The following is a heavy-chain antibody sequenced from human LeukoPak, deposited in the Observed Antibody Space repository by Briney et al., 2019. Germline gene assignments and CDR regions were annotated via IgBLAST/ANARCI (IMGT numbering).Heavy chain of an antibody. J-gene: IGHJ6*02. CDR3: ARDYYDSSGYTYYYYGMDV. D-gene: IGHD3-22*01. CDR1: GFTVSSNF. CDR2: IYSGGST. Sequence: GGSLRLSCAASGFTVSSNFMTWVRQAPGKGLEWVSVIYSGGSTYYADSVKGRFTISRDNSKNTLYLQMNSLRAEDTAVYYCARDYYDSSGYTYYYYGMDVWGQGTTVTVSS. V-gene: IGHV3-66*01.